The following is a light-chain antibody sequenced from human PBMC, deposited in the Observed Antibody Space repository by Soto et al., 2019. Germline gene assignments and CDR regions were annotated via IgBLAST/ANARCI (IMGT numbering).Light chain of an antibody. CDR2: GNT. CDR3: QSHDSSLNSWV. CDR1: SSNIGAGYD. V-gene: IGLV1-40*01. J-gene: IGLJ3*02. Sequence: QSVLTQPPSMSGAPGQRVTISYTGSSSNIGAGYDVHWYQLLPGTAPKLLIYGNTNRPSGVPDRFSGSKSGTSASLAITGLRAEDEADYYCQSHDSSLNSWVFGGGTKVTVL.